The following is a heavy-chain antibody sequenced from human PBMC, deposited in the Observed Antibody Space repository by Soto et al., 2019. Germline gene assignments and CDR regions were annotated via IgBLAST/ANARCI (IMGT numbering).Heavy chain of an antibody. CDR3: ASCGFWSGYYTVRYYYYGRDG. Sequence: SVKVSCKASGGTFSSYAISWVRKAPGQGLEWMGGIIPIFGTANYAQKFQGRVTITTDKSTSTAYMELSCLRSEDTAVYYCASCGFWSGYYTVRYYYYGRDGWRRGTTFAASS. J-gene: IGHJ6*02. V-gene: IGHV1-69*05. CDR1: GGTFSSYA. CDR2: IIPIFGTA. D-gene: IGHD3-3*01.